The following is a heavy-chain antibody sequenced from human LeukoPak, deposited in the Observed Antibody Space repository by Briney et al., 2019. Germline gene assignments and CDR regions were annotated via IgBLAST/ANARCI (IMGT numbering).Heavy chain of an antibody. CDR3: ARVYYGSGSLHYYYYYMDV. Sequence: GGSLRLSCAASGFTFSSSAMSWVRQAPGKGLEWVSSISGSGGSTYYADSVKGRFTISRDNSKNTLYLQMNSLRAEDTAVYYCARVYYGSGSLHYYYYYMDVWGKGTTVTISS. V-gene: IGHV3-23*01. CDR1: GFTFSSSA. CDR2: ISGSGGST. J-gene: IGHJ6*03. D-gene: IGHD3-10*01.